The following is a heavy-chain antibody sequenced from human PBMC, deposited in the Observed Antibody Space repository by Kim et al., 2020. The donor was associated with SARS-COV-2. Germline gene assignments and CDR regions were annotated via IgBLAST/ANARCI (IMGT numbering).Heavy chain of an antibody. CDR1: GGSISSYY. V-gene: IGHV4-59*08. CDR3: ARQGIAVAGPAYYYYYYMDV. CDR2: IYYSGST. D-gene: IGHD6-19*01. Sequence: SETLSLTCTVSGGSISSYYWSWIRQPPGKGLEWIGYIYYSGSTNYNPSLKSRVTISVDTSKNQFSLKLSSVTAADTAVYYCARQGIAVAGPAYYYYYYMDVWGKGTTVTVSS. J-gene: IGHJ6*03.